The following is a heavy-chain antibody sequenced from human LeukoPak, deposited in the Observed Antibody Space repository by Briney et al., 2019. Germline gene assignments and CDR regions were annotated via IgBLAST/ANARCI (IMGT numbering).Heavy chain of an antibody. J-gene: IGHJ3*01. CDR3: ARDAFFGGTSPAFDF. CDR1: GSTFSSHR. D-gene: IGHD4-23*01. Sequence: GGSRRLSCTASGSTFSSHRMSWVRQTPEKGLEWVAQIKRDGSEKYYADSVRGRFTISRDNARNSVFLQMNSLRADDTALYYCARDAFFGGTSPAFDFWGQATRVTVSS. V-gene: IGHV3-7*04. CDR2: IKRDGSEK.